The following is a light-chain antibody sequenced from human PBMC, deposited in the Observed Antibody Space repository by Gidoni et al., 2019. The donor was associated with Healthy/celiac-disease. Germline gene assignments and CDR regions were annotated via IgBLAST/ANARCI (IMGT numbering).Light chain of an antibody. CDR3: QQRTNWPLT. V-gene: IGKV3-11*01. Sequence: EIVLTQSPATLSLSPRERATLSCRASQSISSYLAWYQQKPGQAPRLLIYGASNRATGIPARFSGSGSGTDFTLTISSLEPEEFAVYYCQQRTNWPLTFGGGTRVEIK. CDR1: QSISSY. CDR2: GAS. J-gene: IGKJ4*01.